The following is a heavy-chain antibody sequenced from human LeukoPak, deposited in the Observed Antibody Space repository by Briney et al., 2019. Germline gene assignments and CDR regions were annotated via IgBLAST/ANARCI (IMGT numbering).Heavy chain of an antibody. D-gene: IGHD3-10*01. CDR1: GGSISSYY. CDR3: ASISGSGSYYLDY. Sequence: SETLSLTCTVSGGSISSYYWSWIRQPPGKGLGWIGYIYYSGSTNYNPSLKSRVTISVDTSKNQFSLKLSSVTAADTAVYYCASISGSGSYYLDYWGQGTLVTVSS. V-gene: IGHV4-59*01. CDR2: IYYSGST. J-gene: IGHJ4*02.